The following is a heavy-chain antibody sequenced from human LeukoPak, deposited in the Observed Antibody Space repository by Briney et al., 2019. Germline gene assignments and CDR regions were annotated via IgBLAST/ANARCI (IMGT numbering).Heavy chain of an antibody. CDR1: GFTFASYA. CDR3: ARDRLTTVTTFHFDY. CDR2: QSSDGSDK. Sequence: PGRSLRLSCAASGFTFASYAMHWVRLAPGKGLEWVAVQSSDGSDKFYAASVRGRFTISRDNSKHTLFLQMSSLRAEDTAVYYCARDRLTTVTTFHFDYWGQGTLVTVSS. J-gene: IGHJ4*02. V-gene: IGHV3-30*15. D-gene: IGHD4-17*01.